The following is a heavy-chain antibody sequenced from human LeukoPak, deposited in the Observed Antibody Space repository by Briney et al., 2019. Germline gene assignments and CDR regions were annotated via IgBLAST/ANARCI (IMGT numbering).Heavy chain of an antibody. CDR1: GYAFTSYG. D-gene: IGHD3-10*01. J-gene: IGHJ5*02. V-gene: IGHV1-18*01. Sequence: ASVKVSCKASGYAFTSYGISWVRQAPGQGLEWMGWISAYNGNTNYTQKLQGRVTMTTDTSTSTAYMELRSLRSDDTAVYYCARDRTVRGYRDGWFDPWGQGTLVTVSS. CDR2: ISAYNGNT. CDR3: ARDRTVRGYRDGWFDP.